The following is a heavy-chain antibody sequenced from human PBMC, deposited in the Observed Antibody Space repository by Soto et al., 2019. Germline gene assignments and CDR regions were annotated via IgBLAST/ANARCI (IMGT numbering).Heavy chain of an antibody. CDR3: ARLQFGEGFDY. Sequence: PSETLSLTCAVSGGSISGGGFSWSWIRQPPGKGLEWIGYILHTGGTQYNPSLKSRVSMSVDKSKNQFSLHLTSVTAADTAVYYCARLQFGEGFDYWGQGALVTAPQ. CDR2: ILHTGGT. CDR1: GGSISGGGFS. D-gene: IGHD3-10*01. J-gene: IGHJ4*02. V-gene: IGHV4-30-2*01.